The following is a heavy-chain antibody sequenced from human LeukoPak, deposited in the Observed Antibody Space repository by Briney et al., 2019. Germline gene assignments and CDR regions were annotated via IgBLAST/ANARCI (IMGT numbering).Heavy chain of an antibody. CDR3: ARGGL. CDR2: IYYSGST. J-gene: IGHJ4*02. Sequence: SETLSLTCTVSGGSISSSSYYWGWIRQPPGKGLEWIGNIYYSGSTYYNPSLKSRVTISVDTSKNQFSLKLSPVTAADTAVYYCARGGLWGQGTLVTVSS. D-gene: IGHD3-16*01. CDR1: GGSISSSSYY. V-gene: IGHV4-39*07.